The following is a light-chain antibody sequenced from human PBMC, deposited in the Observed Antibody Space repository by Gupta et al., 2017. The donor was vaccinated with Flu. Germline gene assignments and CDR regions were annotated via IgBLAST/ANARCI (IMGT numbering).Light chain of an antibody. CDR2: LGS. V-gene: IGKV2-28*01. J-gene: IGKJ5*01. Sequence: DIVVAQSPLSLPVTPGEPASISCRSNQSLLHTNGYNYLDWFLQKPGQSPQLLIYLGSHRASGVPDRFSGSGSGTDFTLKISRVETEDVGVYYCMQALQTPTFGQGTRLEIK. CDR3: MQALQTPT. CDR1: QSLLHTNGYNY.